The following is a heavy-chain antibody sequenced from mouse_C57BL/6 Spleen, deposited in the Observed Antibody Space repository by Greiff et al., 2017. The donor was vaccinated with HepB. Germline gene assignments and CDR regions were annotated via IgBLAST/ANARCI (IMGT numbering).Heavy chain of an antibody. CDR3: TRSSTTVVATDY. V-gene: IGHV1-15*01. CDR2: IDPETGGT. Sequence: VHLVESGAELVRPGASVTLSCKASGYTFTDYEMHWVKQTPVHGLEWIGAIDPETGGTAYNQKFKGKAILTADKSSSTAYMELRSLTSEDSAVYYCTRSSTTVVATDYWGQGTTLTVSS. J-gene: IGHJ2*01. D-gene: IGHD1-1*01. CDR1: GYTFTDYE.